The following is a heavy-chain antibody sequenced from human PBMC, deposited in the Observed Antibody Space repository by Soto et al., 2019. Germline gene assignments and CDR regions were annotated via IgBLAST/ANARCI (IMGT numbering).Heavy chain of an antibody. CDR2: IDSDGRST. V-gene: IGHV3-74*01. Sequence: EVQLVESGGGLVQPGGSLRVSCAAYGFTFGSYWMNWVRQAPGKGLVWVSRIDSDGRSTTYADSVKGRFTTSRDNAKNTLYLQMSSLRFEDTAVYYCARGRPYGMDVWGQGTTVTVS. CDR1: GFTFGSYW. J-gene: IGHJ6*02. CDR3: ARGRPYGMDV.